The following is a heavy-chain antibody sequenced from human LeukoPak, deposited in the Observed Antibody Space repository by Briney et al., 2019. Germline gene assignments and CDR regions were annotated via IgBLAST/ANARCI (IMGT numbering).Heavy chain of an antibody. V-gene: IGHV4-59*01. Sequence: SETLSLTCTVSGGSISSYYWSWIRQPPGKGLEWIGYIYYSGSTNYNPSLKSRVTISVDTSKNQFSLKLSSVTAADTAVYYCARGAQDTAMVISFDYWGQGTLVTVSS. J-gene: IGHJ4*02. CDR3: ARGAQDTAMVISFDY. CDR1: GGSISSYY. CDR2: IYYSGST. D-gene: IGHD5-18*01.